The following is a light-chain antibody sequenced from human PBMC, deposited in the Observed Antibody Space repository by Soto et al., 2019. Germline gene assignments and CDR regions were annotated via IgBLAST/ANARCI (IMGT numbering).Light chain of an antibody. CDR1: SSDIGGYNY. CDR3: SSYTSTSTLYV. J-gene: IGLJ1*01. V-gene: IGLV2-14*03. CDR2: DVS. Sequence: QSALTQPASVSGSHGQSITISCTGTSSDIGGYNYVSWYQKLPGKVPKLIIYDVSNRPSGVSDRFSGSKSGNAASLTIYGLQAEDEADYYCSSYTSTSTLYVFGTGTKVTVL.